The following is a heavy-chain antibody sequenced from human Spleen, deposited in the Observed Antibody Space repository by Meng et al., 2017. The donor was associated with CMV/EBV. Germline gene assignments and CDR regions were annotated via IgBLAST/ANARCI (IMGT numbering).Heavy chain of an antibody. V-gene: IGHV3-30-3*01. CDR1: GFTFSSYA. J-gene: IGHJ5*02. CDR3: PRGPLGTLDP. D-gene: IGHD1-1*01. Sequence: GESLKISCAASGFTFSSYAMHWVRQAPGKGLEWVAVISYDGSNKYYADSVKGRFTISRDNSKNTLYLQMNSLRAEDTAVYYCPRGPLGTLDPRGPGTPPPVSS. CDR2: ISYDGSNK.